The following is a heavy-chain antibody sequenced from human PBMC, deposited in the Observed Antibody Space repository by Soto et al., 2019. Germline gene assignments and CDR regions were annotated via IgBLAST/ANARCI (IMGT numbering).Heavy chain of an antibody. CDR2: XXPXFXTX. CDR3: ARDLALYGMDV. CDR1: GGTFSSYA. D-gene: IGHD3-3*02. Sequence: ASVKVSCKASGGTFSSYAISWVRQAPGQGLEWXGXXXPXFXTXNXXXXFQGRVTITADESTSTAYMELSSLRSEDTAVYYCARDLALYGMDVWGQGTTVTVSS. J-gene: IGHJ6*02. V-gene: IGHV1-69*13.